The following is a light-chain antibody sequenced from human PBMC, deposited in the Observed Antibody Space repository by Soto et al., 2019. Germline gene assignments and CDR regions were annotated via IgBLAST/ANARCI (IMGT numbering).Light chain of an antibody. V-gene: IGKV1-39*01. CDR1: QIVTNY. Sequence: DIQMTQSPSSLSASVGARVTVTCRASQIVTNYFRWYGLKLGTVHKLLIYAAGTLQGVVPSMSSGSGSGTEFTLTISSLQPEDFATHYSQQTLKPPLTFGPGTKVDI. CDR3: QQTLKPPLT. CDR2: AAG. J-gene: IGKJ3*01.